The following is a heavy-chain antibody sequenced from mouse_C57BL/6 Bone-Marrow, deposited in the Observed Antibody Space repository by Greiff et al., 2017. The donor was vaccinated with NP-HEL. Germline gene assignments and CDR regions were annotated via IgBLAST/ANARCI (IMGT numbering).Heavy chain of an antibody. CDR1: GSTFSDYY. CDR2: ISNGGGSN. V-gene: IGHV5-12*01. J-gene: IGHJ1*03. CDR3: ARHNHGRYFDV. Sequence: EVMLVESGGGLVQPGGSLKLSCAASGSTFSDYYMYWVRQTPEKRLEWVAYISNGGGSNYYPDTVKGRFTISRDNAKNTLYLQMSRLKSEDTAMYYCARHNHGRYFDVWGTGTTVTVSS.